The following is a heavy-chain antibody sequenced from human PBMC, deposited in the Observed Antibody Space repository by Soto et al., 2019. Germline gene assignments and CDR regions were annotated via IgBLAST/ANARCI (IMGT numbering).Heavy chain of an antibody. CDR2: ISYDGSNK. CDR1: GFTFSSYG. D-gene: IGHD2-2*01. CDR3: AKVVPAARDSNWFDP. Sequence: QVQLVESGGGVVQPGRSLRLSCAASGFTFSSYGMHWVRQAPGKGLEWVEVISYDGSNKYYADSVKGRFTISRDNSKNTLYLQMNSLRAEDTAVYYCAKVVPAARDSNWFDPWGQGTLVTVSS. J-gene: IGHJ5*02. V-gene: IGHV3-30*18.